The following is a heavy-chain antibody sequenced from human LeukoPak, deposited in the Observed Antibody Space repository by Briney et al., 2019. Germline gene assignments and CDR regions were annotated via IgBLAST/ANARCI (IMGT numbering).Heavy chain of an antibody. CDR2: ISAYNGNT. J-gene: IGHJ3*02. CDR3: ARDLLVVVPAAISGSNI. D-gene: IGHD2-2*01. CDR1: GYTFTSYG. V-gene: IGHV1-18*01. Sequence: ASVKVSCKASGYTFTSYGISWVRQAPGQGLEWKGWISAYNGNTNYAQKLQGRVTMTTDTSTSTAYMELRSLRSDDTAVYYCARDLLVVVPAAISGSNIWGQGTMVTVSS.